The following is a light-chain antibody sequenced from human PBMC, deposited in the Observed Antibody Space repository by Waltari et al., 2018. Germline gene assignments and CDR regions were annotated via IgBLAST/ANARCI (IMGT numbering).Light chain of an antibody. J-gene: IGKJ2*01. CDR2: DAS. CDR1: QSVSTY. V-gene: IGKV3-11*01. CDR3: QQRSNWPHT. Sequence: EIVLTQSPATLSLSPGEGATLSCRASQSVSTYLAWYQQKPGQAPRLLIYDASNRATGIPARFSGSGSGTDVTLTISSLEPEDFALYYCQQRSNWPHTFGQGTKLEIK.